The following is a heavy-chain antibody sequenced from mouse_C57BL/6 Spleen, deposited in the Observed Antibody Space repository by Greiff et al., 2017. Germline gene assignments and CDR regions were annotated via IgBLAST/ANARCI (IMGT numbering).Heavy chain of an antibody. CDR1: GYTFTSYT. Sequence: VQLQQSGAELARPGASVKMSCKASGYTFTSYTMHWVKQRPGQGLEWIGYINPSSGYTKYNQKFKDKATLTADKSSSTAYMQLSSLTSEDSAVYYCARGAFYYDYDDGYFDYWGQGTTLTVSS. V-gene: IGHV1-4*01. CDR2: INPSSGYT. D-gene: IGHD2-4*01. CDR3: ARGAFYYDYDDGYFDY. J-gene: IGHJ2*01.